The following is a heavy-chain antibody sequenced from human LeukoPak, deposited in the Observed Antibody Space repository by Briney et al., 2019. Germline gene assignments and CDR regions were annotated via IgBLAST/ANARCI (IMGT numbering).Heavy chain of an antibody. V-gene: IGHV4-4*07. Sequence: SETLSLTCTVSGGSISSYYWSWIRQPAGKGLEWLGRIYTSGSIRYNPALKRRVSMSVDTSKNQFSLKLSSVTAADTAVYYCARDSGTTGEVKFDPWGQGTLVTVSS. D-gene: IGHD3-10*01. CDR2: IYTSGSI. J-gene: IGHJ5*02. CDR1: GGSISSYY. CDR3: ARDSGTTGEVKFDP.